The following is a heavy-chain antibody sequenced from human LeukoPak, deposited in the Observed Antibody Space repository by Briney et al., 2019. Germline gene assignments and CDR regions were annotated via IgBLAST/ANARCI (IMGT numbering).Heavy chain of an antibody. CDR2: ISDSGETI. V-gene: IGHV3-48*03. Sequence: PGGSLRLSCAASGFAFRTYEMNWVRQAPGKGLEWVSYISDSGETIYYADFVKGRFTISRGNAKNLLYLQMNSLRTEDTALYYCARDFDFDVWGQGTMATVSS. J-gene: IGHJ3*01. CDR1: GFAFRTYE. CDR3: ARDFDFDV.